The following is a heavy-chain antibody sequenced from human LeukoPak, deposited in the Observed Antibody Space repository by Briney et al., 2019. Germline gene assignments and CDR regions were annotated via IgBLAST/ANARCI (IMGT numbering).Heavy chain of an antibody. CDR3: ASRQGVGFDI. CDR2: INPSGGST. CDR1: GYTFTSYY. J-gene: IGHJ3*02. V-gene: IGHV1-46*01. Sequence: GASVKVSCKASGYTFTSYYMHWVRQAPGQGLEWMGIINPSGGSTSYAQKFQGRVTMTTDTSTSTAYMELRSLRSDDTAVYYCASRQGVGFDIWGQGTMVTVSS.